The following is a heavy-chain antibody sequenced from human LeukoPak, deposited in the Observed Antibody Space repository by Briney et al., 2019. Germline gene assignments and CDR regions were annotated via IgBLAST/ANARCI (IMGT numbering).Heavy chain of an antibody. CDR3: ARSSGGYDY. Sequence: GGSLRLSCVASGFTFSSYAMSWVRQDPGKGLEWVSAISGSGGSPYYTDSVKGRFTISRDNSKNTLYLQMNSLRAEDTAVYYCARSSGGYDYWGQGTLVTVSS. V-gene: IGHV3-23*01. J-gene: IGHJ4*02. CDR1: GFTFSSYA. CDR2: ISGSGGSP. D-gene: IGHD2-15*01.